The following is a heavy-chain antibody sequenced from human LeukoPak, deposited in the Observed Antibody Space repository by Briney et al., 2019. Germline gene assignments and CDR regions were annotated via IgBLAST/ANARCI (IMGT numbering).Heavy chain of an antibody. D-gene: IGHD3-10*02. V-gene: IGHV2-5*01. CDR1: GFSVSTSGVR. J-gene: IGHJ5*02. Sequence: SCPTLVKPTQTLTLTCTFAGFSVSTSGVRVGWLVQPPGKALCGLAFFNSNVYKRYSPSLKRRLTLTKYTSRTQVALQMANMDPVDTATYYCAHSVPLFGVWFDPWGQGTLVTVSS. CDR3: AHSVPLFGVWFDP. CDR2: FNSNVYK.